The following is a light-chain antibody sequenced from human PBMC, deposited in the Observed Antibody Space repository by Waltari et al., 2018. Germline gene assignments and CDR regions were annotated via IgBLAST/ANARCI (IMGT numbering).Light chain of an antibody. CDR2: RAS. Sequence: ATLSCRASQSIYSTYLAWYQQKPGQAPRLLIYRASNRATGVPDRFSGSGSGTDFTLTISRLEPEDFAVFYCQQYGSSPRTFGQGTTVEIK. CDR1: QSIYSTY. V-gene: IGKV3-20*01. CDR3: QQYGSSPRT. J-gene: IGKJ1*01.